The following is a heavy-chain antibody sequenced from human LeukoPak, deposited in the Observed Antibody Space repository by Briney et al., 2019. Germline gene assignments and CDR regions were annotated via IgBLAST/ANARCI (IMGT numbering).Heavy chain of an antibody. Sequence: GGSLRLSCAASGFTFSNHWMHWVRQAPGEGLVWVSRISPDGSTTKNSDSVKGRFSISRDNARGTVFLQLNSLRAEDTAVYYCAREKNKWFAPWGQGTLATVSS. V-gene: IGHV3-74*03. J-gene: IGHJ5*02. CDR2: ISPDGSTT. CDR3: AREKNKWFAP. CDR1: GFTFSNHW.